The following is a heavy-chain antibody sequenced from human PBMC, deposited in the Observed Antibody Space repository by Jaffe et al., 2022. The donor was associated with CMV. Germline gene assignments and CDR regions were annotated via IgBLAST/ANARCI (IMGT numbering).Heavy chain of an antibody. Sequence: EVQLVESGGGLVQPGRSLRLSCTASGFTFGDYAMSWVRQAPGKGLEWVGFIRSKAYGGTTEYAASVKGRFTISRDDSKSIAYLQMNSLKTEDTAVYYCTREPWFDPWGQGTLVTVSS. V-gene: IGHV3-49*04. CDR2: IRSKAYGGTT. CDR3: TREPWFDP. CDR1: GFTFGDYA. J-gene: IGHJ5*02.